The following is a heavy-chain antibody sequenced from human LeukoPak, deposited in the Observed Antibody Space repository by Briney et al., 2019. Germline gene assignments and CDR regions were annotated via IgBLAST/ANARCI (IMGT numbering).Heavy chain of an antibody. CDR1: GYTFTSYG. D-gene: IGHD4-23*01. Sequence: ASVKVSCKASGYTFTSYGISWVRQAPGQGLEWMGWISAYNGNTNYAQKLQGRVTMTTDTSTSTAYMELRSLRSDDTAVYYCARDMVGGKEYYYGMDVWGQGTTVTVSS. CDR3: ARDMVGGKEYYYGMDV. V-gene: IGHV1-18*01. J-gene: IGHJ6*02. CDR2: ISAYNGNT.